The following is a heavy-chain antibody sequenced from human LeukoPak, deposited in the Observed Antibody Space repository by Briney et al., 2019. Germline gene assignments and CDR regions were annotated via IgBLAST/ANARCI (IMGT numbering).Heavy chain of an antibody. CDR1: GGSISSGGYD. CDR2: IYYSGST. Sequence: SQTLSLTCTVSGGSISSGGYDWSWIRQPPGKGLGWIGYIYYSGSTNYNPSLKSRVTISVDTSKNQFSLKLSSVTAADTAVYYCARGYHYYGSGSIDYWGQGTLVTVSS. J-gene: IGHJ4*02. D-gene: IGHD3-10*01. CDR3: ARGYHYYGSGSIDY. V-gene: IGHV4-61*08.